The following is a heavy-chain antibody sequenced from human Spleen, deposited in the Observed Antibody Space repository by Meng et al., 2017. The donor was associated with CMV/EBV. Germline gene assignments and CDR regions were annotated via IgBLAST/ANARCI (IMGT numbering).Heavy chain of an antibody. Sequence: SGFRFDDFGMGWVRQAPGKGLEWVSGINWNGDSIAYADPVKGRFTISRDNAKNSLYLQMNSLRAEDTAFYHCVRGDSYTDYRNWFDPWGQGTLVTVSS. CDR2: INWNGDSI. CDR1: GFRFDDFG. CDR3: VRGDSYTDYRNWFDP. D-gene: IGHD4-11*01. V-gene: IGHV3-20*01. J-gene: IGHJ5*02.